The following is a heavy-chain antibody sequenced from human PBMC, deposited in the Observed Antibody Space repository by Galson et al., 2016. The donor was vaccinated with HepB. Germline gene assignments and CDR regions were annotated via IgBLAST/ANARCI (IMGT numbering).Heavy chain of an antibody. V-gene: IGHV4-39*01. CDR3: AIRPFLEWIFDH. CDR1: GDSINNSSHY. D-gene: IGHD3-3*01. J-gene: IGHJ4*02. Sequence: SETLSLTCTVPGDSINNSSHYWGWIRQPPGRGLEWIAGIYYSGSTYYMSSIRSRATISLDTSKNQFSLRLSSMTVADTAVYYCAIRPFLEWIFDHWGQGVLVTVSS. CDR2: IYYSGST.